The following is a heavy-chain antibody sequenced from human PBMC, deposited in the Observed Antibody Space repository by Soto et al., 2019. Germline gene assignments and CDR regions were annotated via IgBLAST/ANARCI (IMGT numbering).Heavy chain of an antibody. Sequence: SETLSLTCTVAGGSISSSSSYCSWVRQPPGKGLDGIGSIYYSGSTYYNPSLQSRVTISVDTSKTRFSLNLSSVPAADTAVYYCARSLYYSGSGGYVPPLPPYYFDYWGKGILVTVS. J-gene: IGHJ4*02. V-gene: IGHV4-39*01. CDR3: ARSLYYSGSGGYVPPLPPYYFDY. D-gene: IGHD3-10*01. CDR1: GGSISSSSSY. CDR2: IYYSGST.